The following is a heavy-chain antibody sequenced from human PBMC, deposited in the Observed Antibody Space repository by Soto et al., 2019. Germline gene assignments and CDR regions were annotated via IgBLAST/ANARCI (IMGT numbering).Heavy chain of an antibody. CDR3: ANLQGVVVEHNWFDP. D-gene: IGHD2-15*01. CDR1: GFTFSSYW. CDR2: INSDGSST. V-gene: IGHV3-74*01. Sequence: EVQLVESGGGLVQPGGSLRLSCAASGFTFSSYWMHWVRQAPGKGLVWVSRINSDGSSTSYADSVKGRFTISRDNAKNTLYLQMNSLRAEDTAVYYCANLQGVVVEHNWFDPWGQGTLVTVSS. J-gene: IGHJ5*02.